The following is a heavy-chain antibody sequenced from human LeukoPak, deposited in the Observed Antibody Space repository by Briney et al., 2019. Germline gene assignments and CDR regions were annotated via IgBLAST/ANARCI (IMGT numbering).Heavy chain of an antibody. J-gene: IGHJ3*02. D-gene: IGHD3-3*01. CDR2: IRSKAYGGTT. CDR3: MRSYYDFWSGSPPDAFDI. Sequence: PGRSLRLSCTASGFTLGDYAMSWVRQAPGKGLEWVGFIRSKAYGGTTEYAASVKGRFTISRDDSKSIAYLQMNSLKTEDTAVYYCMRSYYDFWSGSPPDAFDIWGQGTMVTVSS. CDR1: GFTLGDYA. V-gene: IGHV3-49*04.